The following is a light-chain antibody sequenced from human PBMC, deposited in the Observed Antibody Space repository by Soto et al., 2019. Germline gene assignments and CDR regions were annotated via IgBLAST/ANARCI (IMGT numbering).Light chain of an antibody. J-gene: IGKJ3*01. CDR2: HAS. V-gene: IGKV1-33*01. CDR3: QHYDDVPQVT. Sequence: DIQMIQIPFSLSASVGDRVTIACQASHDIRNHLNWHQQKPGKAPKLLTYHASTSETGAPPRFSGTGSGTHFSLTISSLQPEDFATYFCQHYDDVPQVTFGPGTTVDI. CDR1: HDIRNH.